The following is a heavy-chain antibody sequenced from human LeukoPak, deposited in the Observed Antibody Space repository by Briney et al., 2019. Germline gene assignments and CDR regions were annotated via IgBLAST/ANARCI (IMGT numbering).Heavy chain of an antibody. V-gene: IGHV3-7*01. J-gene: IGHJ4*02. Sequence: PGGSLRLSCAASGFTFSSSWMGWARQAPGKGLEWVANIKEDGSWKHYAVSVQGRFTISRDNAKNTVYLQMNSLRAEDTAVYYCARGGVGCFDYWGQGALVTVSS. CDR3: ARGGVGCFDY. CDR1: GFTFSSSW. CDR2: IKEDGSWK. D-gene: IGHD6-19*01.